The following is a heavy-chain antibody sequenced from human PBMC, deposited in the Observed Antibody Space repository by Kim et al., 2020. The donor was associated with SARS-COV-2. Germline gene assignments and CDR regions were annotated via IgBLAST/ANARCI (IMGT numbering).Heavy chain of an antibody. J-gene: IGHJ5*02. CDR3: ARTAGAAAGKGGWFDP. D-gene: IGHD6-13*01. CDR2: IYYSGST. Sequence: SETLSLTCTVSGGSISSSSYYWGWIRQPPGKGLEWIGSIYYSGSTYYNPSLKSRVTISVDTSKNQFSLKLSSVTAADTAVYYCARTAGAAAGKGGWFDPWVQGTLVTVSS. V-gene: IGHV4-39*01. CDR1: GGSISSSSYY.